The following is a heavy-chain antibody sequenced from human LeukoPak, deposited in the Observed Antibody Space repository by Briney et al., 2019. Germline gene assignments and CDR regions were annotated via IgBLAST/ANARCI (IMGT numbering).Heavy chain of an antibody. J-gene: IGHJ3*02. Sequence: GRSLRLSCAARGFSFDDYAMYWVRQAPGKGLEWVSGISWSSVSIGYADSVKGRFTISRDNAKNSLYLQMNSLKAEDTALYYCAKRKAGGYALDIWGQGTMVTVSS. CDR3: AKRKAGGYALDI. D-gene: IGHD3-16*01. CDR2: ISWSSVSI. CDR1: GFSFDDYA. V-gene: IGHV3-9*01.